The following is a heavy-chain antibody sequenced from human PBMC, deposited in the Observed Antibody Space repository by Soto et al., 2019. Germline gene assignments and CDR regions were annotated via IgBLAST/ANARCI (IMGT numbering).Heavy chain of an antibody. CDR2: IYYSGST. CDR1: GGSISSSSYY. D-gene: IGHD6-13*01. J-gene: IGHJ5*02. Sequence: SETLSLTCTVSGGSISSSSYYWGWILQSPGKGLEWIASIYYSGSTYYNPSLKSRVTISVDTSKNQFSLKLSSVTAADTAVYYCARRIATVGNYFDPWGQGTLVTVSS. V-gene: IGHV4-39*01. CDR3: ARRIATVGNYFDP.